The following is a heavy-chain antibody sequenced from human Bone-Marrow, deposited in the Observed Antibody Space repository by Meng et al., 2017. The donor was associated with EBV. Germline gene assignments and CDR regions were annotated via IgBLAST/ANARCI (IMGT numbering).Heavy chain of an antibody. CDR2: ISSSGSNI. V-gene: IGHV3-11*01. Sequence: QVGRLWGCWSNAAVSLCFAHAASVFTFSDYYMGWVRQATGNGLEWVSYISSSGSNIYYANSVKGRFTISRENAKNSLYLQMNSLRAEDTAVYYCARDRHPRAFDYWGQGTLVTVSS. J-gene: IGHJ4*02. CDR1: VFTFSDYY. CDR3: ARDRHPRAFDY.